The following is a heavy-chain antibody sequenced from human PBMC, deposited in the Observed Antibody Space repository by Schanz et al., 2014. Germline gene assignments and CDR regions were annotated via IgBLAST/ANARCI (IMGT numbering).Heavy chain of an antibody. CDR1: GFSLDIFA. V-gene: IGHV3-64D*06. CDR2: ISNNGDST. CDR3: ARGGPAYYFDD. Sequence: EVHLLESGGGLVEPGGSLRLSCATSGFSLDIFAVSWVRQAPGKGLEYISAISNNGDSTYYADSVKGRFTISRDNSKNTLFLQMSSLRAEDTAVYYCARGGPAYYFDDWGQGTLVTVSS. J-gene: IGHJ4*02.